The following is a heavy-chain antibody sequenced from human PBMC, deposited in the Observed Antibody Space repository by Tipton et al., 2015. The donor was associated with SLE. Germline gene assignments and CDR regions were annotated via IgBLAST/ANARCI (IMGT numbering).Heavy chain of an antibody. Sequence: VQLVQSGAEVKKAGESLKISCMASGYSFSNYWIGWVRQRPGKGLEWMGTLYPGDSDTRYSPSFQGQVTLSADKSISTAYLQWSRLKASDTAMHYCASRSAPGGFDVWGQGTMVTVSS. D-gene: IGHD2-8*02. CDR1: GYSFSNYW. V-gene: IGHV5-51*03. CDR2: LYPGDSDT. J-gene: IGHJ3*01. CDR3: ASRSAPGGFDV.